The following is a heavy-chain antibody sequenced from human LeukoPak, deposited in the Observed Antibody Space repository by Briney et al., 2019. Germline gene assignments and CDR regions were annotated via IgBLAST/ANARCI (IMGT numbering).Heavy chain of an antibody. V-gene: IGHV5-51*01. CDR2: IYPGDSDT. D-gene: IGHD2-2*01. CDR3: ARFLGYCSSTSCYGGYYFDY. J-gene: IGHJ4*02. CDR1: GSSFTSYW. Sequence: GESLKISCKGSGSSFTSYWIGWVRQMPGKGLEWMGIIYPGDSDTRYSPSFQGQVTISADKSISTAYLQWSSLKASDTAMYYCARFLGYCSSTSCYGGYYFDYWGQGTLVTVSS.